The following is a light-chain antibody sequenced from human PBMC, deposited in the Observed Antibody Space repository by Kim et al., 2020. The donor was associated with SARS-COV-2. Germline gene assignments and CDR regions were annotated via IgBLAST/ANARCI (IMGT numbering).Light chain of an antibody. Sequence: QAVVTQEPSLTVSPGGTVTLTCASSTGAVTSGYYPNWFQQKPGQAPRALIYSIKNRHSWTPARFSGSLLGGKAALTLSGAQPEDEAEYYCLHYYDGAQVFGGGTQLTVL. CDR2: SIK. CDR1: TGAVTSGYY. CDR3: LHYYDGAQV. V-gene: IGLV7-43*01. J-gene: IGLJ2*01.